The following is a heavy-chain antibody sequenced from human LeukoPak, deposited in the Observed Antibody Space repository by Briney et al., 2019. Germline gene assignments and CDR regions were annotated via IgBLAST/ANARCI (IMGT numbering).Heavy chain of an antibody. CDR1: GGSISSSSYY. V-gene: IGHV4-39*01. CDR3: ARAGAVAGVY. Sequence: SETLSLTCTVSGGSISSSSYYWGWIRQPPGKGLEWIGSIYYSGSTYYNPSLKSRVTISVDTSKNQFSLQLSSVTAADTAVYYCARAGAVAGVYWGQGTLVTVSS. J-gene: IGHJ4*02. CDR2: IYYSGST. D-gene: IGHD6-19*01.